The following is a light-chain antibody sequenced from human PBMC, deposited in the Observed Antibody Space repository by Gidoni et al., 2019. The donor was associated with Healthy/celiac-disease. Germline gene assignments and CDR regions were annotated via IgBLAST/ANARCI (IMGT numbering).Light chain of an antibody. J-gene: IGKJ3*01. V-gene: IGKV3-11*01. CDR1: QSVSSY. CDR2: DAS. Sequence: EIVLTQSPATLSLSPGERATLSCRASQSVSSYLAWYQQKPGQAPRLLIYDASNRATAIPARFSGSGSGTDFTLTISSLEPEDFAVYYCQQRSNWPVFTFGPGTKVEIK. CDR3: QQRSNWPVFT.